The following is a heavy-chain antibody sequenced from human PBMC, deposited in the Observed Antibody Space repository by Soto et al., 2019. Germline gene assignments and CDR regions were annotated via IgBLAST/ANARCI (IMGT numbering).Heavy chain of an antibody. CDR3: GRDIGIAAAGTFWFDP. CDR2: IYYSGST. D-gene: IGHD6-13*01. J-gene: IGHJ5*02. CDR1: GGSISSYY. Sequence: PSETLSLTCTVSGGSISSYYWSWIRQPPGKGLEWIGYIYYSGSTNYNPSLKSRVTISVDTSKNQFSLKLSSVTAADTAVYYCGRDIGIAAAGTFWFDPWGRGTLVTVSS. V-gene: IGHV4-59*01.